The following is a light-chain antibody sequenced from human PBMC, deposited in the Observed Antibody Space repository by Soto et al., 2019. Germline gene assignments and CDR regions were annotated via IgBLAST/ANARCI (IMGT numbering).Light chain of an antibody. V-gene: IGKV3-15*01. Sequence: EIVMTQSPATLSVSPGERATLSCRASQSVSDNLAWYQQKPGQAPGLLIYGASIRATGIPARFSGSGSGTEFTLTISSLQSEDFVVYYCQQYNNWPRTFGQGTRVEVK. J-gene: IGKJ1*01. CDR3: QQYNNWPRT. CDR1: QSVSDN. CDR2: GAS.